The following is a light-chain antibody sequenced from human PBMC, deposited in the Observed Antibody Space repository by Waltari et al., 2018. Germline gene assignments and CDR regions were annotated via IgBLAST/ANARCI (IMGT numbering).Light chain of an antibody. Sequence: QSALTQPASVSGSPGQSITISCTGTSSAIGGFNYVSWYQQHPGKAPKLMIYDVNKRPSGVSNRFSGSKSGDTASLTISGLQAEDEAVYYCSSYTSRSTSVFGTGTKVTVL. CDR3: SSYTSRSTSV. CDR2: DVN. J-gene: IGLJ1*01. V-gene: IGLV2-14*01. CDR1: SSAIGGFNY.